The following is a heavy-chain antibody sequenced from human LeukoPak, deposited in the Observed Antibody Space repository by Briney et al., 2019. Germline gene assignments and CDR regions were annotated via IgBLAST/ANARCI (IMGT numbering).Heavy chain of an antibody. CDR2: IYYSGST. Sequence: PSETLSLTCTVSGGSISSYSWSWIRQPPGKGLEWIGYIYYSGSTDCSPSLKSRVTISEDMSKNQFSLKLSSVTAADTAVYYCARVVTQEGGNAFDIWGQGTLVTVSS. V-gene: IGHV4-59*01. D-gene: IGHD3-16*02. J-gene: IGHJ3*02. CDR3: ARVVTQEGGNAFDI. CDR1: GGSISSYS.